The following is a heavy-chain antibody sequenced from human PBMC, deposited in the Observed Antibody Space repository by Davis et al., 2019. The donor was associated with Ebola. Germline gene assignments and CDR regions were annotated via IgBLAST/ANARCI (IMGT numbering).Heavy chain of an antibody. CDR3: ARLTPRYYYYGMDV. J-gene: IGHJ6*02. CDR2: IYYSGSI. Sequence: MPSETLSLTCTVPGGSISSGDYYWSWIRQPPGKGLEWIGYIYYSGSINYNPSLKSRVTISVDTSKNQFSLKLSSVTAADTAVYYCARLTPRYYYYGMDVWGQGTTVTVSS. CDR1: GGSISSGDYY. D-gene: IGHD4/OR15-4a*01. V-gene: IGHV4-61*08.